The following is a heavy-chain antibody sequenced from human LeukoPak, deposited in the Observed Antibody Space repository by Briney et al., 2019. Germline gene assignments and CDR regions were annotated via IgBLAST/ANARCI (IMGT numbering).Heavy chain of an antibody. J-gene: IGHJ4*02. D-gene: IGHD3-9*01. Sequence: GGSLRLSCTASGFTSGFTFGDYAMSWFRQAPGKGLEWVGFIRSKAYGGTTEYAASVKGRFTISRDDSKSIAYLQMNSLKTEDTAVYYCTRDLQKDILTGLGIGYFDYWGQGTLVTVSS. CDR2: IRSKAYGGTT. CDR1: GFTSGFTFGDYA. CDR3: TRDLQKDILTGLGIGYFDY. V-gene: IGHV3-49*03.